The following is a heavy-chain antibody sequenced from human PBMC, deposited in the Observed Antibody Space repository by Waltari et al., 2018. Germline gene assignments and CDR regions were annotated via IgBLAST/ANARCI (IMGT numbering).Heavy chain of an antibody. CDR2: IHHTGRIT. CDR1: GVIFSRHA. Sequence: EVQLVEAGGALVQPGGSRRLSCGASGVIFSRHAMGWARQASGKGLEWVPAIHHTGRITYYAASVKGRFTVSRDNSRNSLSLQMDSLRVEDTAVYHCTKRYCDDDRCYGLDYWGQGTLVTVSS. V-gene: IGHV3-23*04. D-gene: IGHD2-21*01. J-gene: IGHJ4*02. CDR3: TKRYCDDDRCYGLDY.